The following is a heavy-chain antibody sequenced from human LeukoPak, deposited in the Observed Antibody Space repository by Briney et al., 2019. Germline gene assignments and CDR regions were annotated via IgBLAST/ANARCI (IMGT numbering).Heavy chain of an antibody. CDR3: ARVATDYYGSGSYSGFDY. Sequence: GASVKVSCKASGYTFTSYGISWVRQAPGQGLEWMGWISAYNSNTNYAQKLQGRVTMTTDTSTSTAYMEVRSLRSDDTAVYYCARVATDYYGSGSYSGFDYWGQGTLVTVSS. CDR2: ISAYNSNT. CDR1: GYTFTSYG. J-gene: IGHJ4*02. V-gene: IGHV1-18*01. D-gene: IGHD3-10*01.